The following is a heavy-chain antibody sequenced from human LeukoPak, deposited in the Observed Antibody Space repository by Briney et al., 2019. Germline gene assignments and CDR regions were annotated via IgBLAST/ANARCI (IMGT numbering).Heavy chain of an antibody. D-gene: IGHD3-9*01. Sequence: GGSLRLSCAASGFTFSSYSMNWVRQAPGKGLEWVSSISSSSSYIHYADSVKGRFTISRDNAKNSLYLQMNSLRAEDTAVYYCARDGSIRHFDWSPYFDYWGQGTLVTVSS. V-gene: IGHV3-21*01. CDR1: GFTFSSYS. CDR2: ISSSSSYI. CDR3: ARDGSIRHFDWSPYFDY. J-gene: IGHJ4*02.